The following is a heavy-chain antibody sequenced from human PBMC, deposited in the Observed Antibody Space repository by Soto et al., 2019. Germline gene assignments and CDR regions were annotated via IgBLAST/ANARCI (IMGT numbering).Heavy chain of an antibody. CDR3: ATYDSSGYYYGHDY. CDR2: IYHSGST. V-gene: IGHV4-4*02. D-gene: IGHD3-22*01. J-gene: IGHJ4*02. CDR1: GGSISSSNW. Sequence: QVQLQESGPGLVKPSGTLSLTCAVSGGSISSSNWWSWVRQPPGKGLEWIGEIYHSGSTNYNPSLNSRVTISVDKSKNQFSLKLSSVTAADTAVYYCATYDSSGYYYGHDYWGQGTLVTVSS.